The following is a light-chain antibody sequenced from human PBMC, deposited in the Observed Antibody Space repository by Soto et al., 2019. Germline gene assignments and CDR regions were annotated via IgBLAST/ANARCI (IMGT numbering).Light chain of an antibody. CDR1: QSINSN. CDR2: GAS. J-gene: IGKJ1*01. V-gene: IGKV3-15*01. CDR3: QQYNNWWT. Sequence: VMTQSPATLSVSPGERATLSCTASQSINSNLAWYQQRPGQAPRLLIYGASTRATGIPARFSGSGSGTEFTLTISGLQSEDFAVYYCQQYNNWWTFGQGTKVEIK.